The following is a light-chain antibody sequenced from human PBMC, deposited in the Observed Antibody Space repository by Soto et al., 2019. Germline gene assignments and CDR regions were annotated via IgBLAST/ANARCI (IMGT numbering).Light chain of an antibody. CDR1: QSFRGL. CDR3: QQRHSGPIT. Sequence: EVVLTQSPVTLSLSPGESATLSCRASQSFRGLLAWYQQKPGQAPRLLIYDAYNRATGIPPRFSGSGSGTDFTLTISSLEPEDSAVYYCQQRHSGPITFGQGTRLEIK. J-gene: IGKJ5*01. V-gene: IGKV3-11*01. CDR2: DAY.